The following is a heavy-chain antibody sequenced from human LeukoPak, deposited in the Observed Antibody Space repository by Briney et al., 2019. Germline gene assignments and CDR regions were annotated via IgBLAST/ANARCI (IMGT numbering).Heavy chain of an antibody. CDR3: ATPAIKYYYYGMDV. CDR2: FDPGDGET. J-gene: IGHJ6*02. Sequence: EASVKVSCKVSGYTLTELSMHWVRQAPGKGLEWMGGFDPGDGETIYAQKFQGRVTMTEDTSTDTAYMELSSLRSEDTAVYYCATPAIKYYYYGMDVWGQGTTVTVSS. V-gene: IGHV1-24*01. CDR1: GYTLTELS.